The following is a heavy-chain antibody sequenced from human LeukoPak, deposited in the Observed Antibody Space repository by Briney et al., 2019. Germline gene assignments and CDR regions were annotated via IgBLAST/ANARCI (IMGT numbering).Heavy chain of an antibody. V-gene: IGHV4-61*02. CDR1: GGSISSGSYY. J-gene: IGHJ4*02. Sequence: PSETLSFTCTVSGGSISSGSYYWSWIRQPAGKGLEWIGRIYTSGSTNYNPSLKSRVTISVDTSKNQFSLKLSSVTAADTAVYYCAREDFRGSSWSVYWGQGTLVTVSS. CDR3: AREDFRGSSWSVY. D-gene: IGHD6-13*01. CDR2: IYTSGST.